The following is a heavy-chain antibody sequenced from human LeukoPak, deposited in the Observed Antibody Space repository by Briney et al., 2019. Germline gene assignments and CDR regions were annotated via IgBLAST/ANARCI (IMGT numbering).Heavy chain of an antibody. Sequence: SETLSLTCTVSGGSISSYYWSWIRQPPGKGLEWIGYIYYSGSTYYNPSLKSRVTISVDTSKNQFSLKLSSVTAADTAVYYCARAEGDGWFDPWGQGTLVTVSS. CDR1: GGSISSYY. CDR2: IYYSGST. J-gene: IGHJ5*02. CDR3: ARAEGDGWFDP. V-gene: IGHV4-59*08.